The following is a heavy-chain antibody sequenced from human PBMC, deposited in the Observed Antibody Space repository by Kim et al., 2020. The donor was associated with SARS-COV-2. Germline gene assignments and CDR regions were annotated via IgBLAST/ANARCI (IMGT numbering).Heavy chain of an antibody. CDR2: IDSWGST. J-gene: IGHJ4*02. CDR3: AREGS. V-gene: IGHV3-66*01. Sequence: IDSWGSTYDADYVKGRFTISRETSKKTLYLQMNSLRAEDTTVYYCAREGSWGQGTLVTVSS.